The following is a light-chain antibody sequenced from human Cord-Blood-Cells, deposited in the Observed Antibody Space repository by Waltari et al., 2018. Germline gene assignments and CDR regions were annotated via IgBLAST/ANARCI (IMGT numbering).Light chain of an antibody. CDR2: WAS. CDR1: QIVLYSSNNKNY. J-gene: IGKJ3*01. CDR3: QQYYSTPFT. Sequence: DIVMTQSPDSLGVSLGERATINCNSTQIVLYSSNNKNYLAWYQHKAGQPPKLPIYWASTRESGVPDRFSGSGSVTDFTLTISSLQAEDVAVYYCQQYYSTPFTSGPRTKVDIK. V-gene: IGKV4-1*01.